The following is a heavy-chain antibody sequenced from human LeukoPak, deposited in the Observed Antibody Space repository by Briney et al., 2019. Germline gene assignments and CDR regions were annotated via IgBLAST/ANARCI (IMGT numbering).Heavy chain of an antibody. Sequence: PGRSLRLSCVVSGFTFSTHGFHWVRQAPGKGLEWVSVIWHDGGRKDYADSVRGRFTISRDNSNLYLQMNSLRAEDTAIYYCARDIGNSGFNLDYWGQGTPVTVSS. CDR1: GFTFSTHG. J-gene: IGHJ4*02. CDR2: IWHDGGRK. CDR3: ARDIGNSGFNLDY. D-gene: IGHD5-12*01. V-gene: IGHV3-33*01.